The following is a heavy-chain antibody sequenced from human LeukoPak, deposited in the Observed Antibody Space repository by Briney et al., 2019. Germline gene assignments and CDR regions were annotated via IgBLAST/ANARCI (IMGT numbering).Heavy chain of an antibody. CDR3: ARRGVPAAMSYYYYMDV. CDR1: GYSISSGYY. D-gene: IGHD2-2*01. J-gene: IGHJ6*03. CDR2: IYHSGST. V-gene: IGHV4-38-2*01. Sequence: SETLSLTCAVSGYSISSGYYWGWIRQPPGKGQEWIGSIYHSGSTYYKPSLKSRVTVSLDTSKNQFSLKLSSVTAADTAVYYCARRGVPAAMSYYYYMDVWGKGTTVTVSS.